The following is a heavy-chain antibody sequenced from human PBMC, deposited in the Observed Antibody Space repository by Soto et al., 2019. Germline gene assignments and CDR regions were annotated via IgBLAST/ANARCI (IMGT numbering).Heavy chain of an antibody. V-gene: IGHV3-30*18. CDR3: AKAPRGPYYYDSSGYYEPFDY. D-gene: IGHD3-22*01. CDR1: GFTFSSYN. CDR2: ISYDGSNK. Sequence: PGGSLRLSCGASGFTFSSYNMHWVRQAPGKGLEWVAVISYDGSNKYYADSVKGRFTISRDNSKNTLYLQMNSLRAEDTAVYYCAKAPRGPYYYDSSGYYEPFDYWGQGTLVTVSS. J-gene: IGHJ4*02.